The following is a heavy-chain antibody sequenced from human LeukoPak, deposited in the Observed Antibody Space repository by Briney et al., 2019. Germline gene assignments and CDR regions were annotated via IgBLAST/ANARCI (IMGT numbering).Heavy chain of an antibody. CDR1: GACITSSY. CDR2: IYSGST. V-gene: IGHV4-59*01. Sequence: SETLSLTCSVSGACITSSYWSWIRQTPGKGLEWIGNIYSGSTNYNPSFESRVTVSLDTSKNQFSLRLTSVTAADTALYYCARDGYGSGSYGWFDPWGQGTLVTVSS. D-gene: IGHD3-10*01. CDR3: ARDGYGSGSYGWFDP. J-gene: IGHJ5*02.